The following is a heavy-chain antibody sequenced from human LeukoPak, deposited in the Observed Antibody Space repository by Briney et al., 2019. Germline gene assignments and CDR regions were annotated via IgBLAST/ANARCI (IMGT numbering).Heavy chain of an antibody. V-gene: IGHV4-59*08. Sequence: SETLSLTCSVSGGSISSYYWSWIRQPPGKGLEWIGYIYYSGSTNYNPSLKSRVTISVDTSKNQFSLKLSSVTAADTAVYYCARLRVYSSSYYFDYWGQGTLVTVSS. J-gene: IGHJ4*02. CDR2: IYYSGST. D-gene: IGHD6-6*01. CDR1: GGSISSYY. CDR3: ARLRVYSSSYYFDY.